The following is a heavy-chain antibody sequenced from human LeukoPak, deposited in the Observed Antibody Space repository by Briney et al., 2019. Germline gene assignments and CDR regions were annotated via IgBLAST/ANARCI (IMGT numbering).Heavy chain of an antibody. V-gene: IGHV4-4*07. CDR2: IYSSGST. CDR1: GGSISSYY. Sequence: SETLSLTCNVSGGSISSYYWNWIRQPAGKGLEWIGRIYSSGSTYYNPSLKSRVTISVDTSKNQFSLKLSSVTAADTAVCYCARLVRGIYDYFDYWGQGTLVTVSS. CDR3: ARLVRGIYDYFDY. J-gene: IGHJ4*02. D-gene: IGHD3-10*01.